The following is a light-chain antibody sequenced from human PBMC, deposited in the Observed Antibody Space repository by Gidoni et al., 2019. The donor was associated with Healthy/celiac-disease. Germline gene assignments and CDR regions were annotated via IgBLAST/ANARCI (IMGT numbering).Light chain of an antibody. CDR3: QQSYSTPAT. J-gene: IGKJ3*01. V-gene: IGKV1-39*01. CDR2: AAS. Sequence: DIQMTQSPSSLSASVGDRVTITCRARQSISSYLNWYQQKPGKAPKLLIYAASSLQSGVPSRFSGSGSGTDFTLTISSLQPEDFATYYCQQSYSTPATFXPXTKVDIK. CDR1: QSISSY.